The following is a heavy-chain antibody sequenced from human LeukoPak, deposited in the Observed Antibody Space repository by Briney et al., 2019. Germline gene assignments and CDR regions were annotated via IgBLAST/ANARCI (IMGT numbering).Heavy chain of an antibody. J-gene: IGHJ4*02. D-gene: IGHD3-22*01. V-gene: IGHV3-48*03. CDR1: GFTFSSYE. Sequence: GGSLRLSCAASGFTFSSYEVNWVRQAPGKGLEWVSYISRSGSTIFYADSVKGRFTISRDNAKNSLYLQMNSLRAEDTAVYYCTREYSDRSAYYYAFDYWGRGTLVTVSS. CDR2: ISRSGSTI. CDR3: TREYSDRSAYYYAFDY.